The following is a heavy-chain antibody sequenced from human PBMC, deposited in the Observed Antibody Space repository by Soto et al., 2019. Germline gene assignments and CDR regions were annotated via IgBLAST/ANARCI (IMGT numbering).Heavy chain of an antibody. CDR3: ARDEVVMRAFDI. CDR1: GFTFSSYA. V-gene: IGHV3-30-3*01. J-gene: IGHJ3*02. Sequence: GGSLRLSCAASGFTFSSYAMHWVRQAPGKGLEWVAVISYDGSNKYYADSVKGRFTISRDNSKNTLYLQMNSLRAEDTAVYYCARDEVVMRAFDIWGQGTMVTVSS. D-gene: IGHD3-22*01. CDR2: ISYDGSNK.